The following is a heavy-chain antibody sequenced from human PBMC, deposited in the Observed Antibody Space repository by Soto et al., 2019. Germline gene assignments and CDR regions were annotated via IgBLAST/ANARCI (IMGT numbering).Heavy chain of an antibody. J-gene: IGHJ4*02. CDR1: GFTFSSFV. CDR3: AKRRGEGFFDH. D-gene: IGHD3-16*01. CDR2: IGGRDGAT. V-gene: IGHV3-23*01. Sequence: EVQLLESGGGLVQPGGSLRLSCAASGFTFSSFVMGWVRQAPGKGLEWVSAIGGRDGATYYPDSVKGRFTISRDNSRNTLYLRMSRLRVDDMAVYYCAKRRGEGFFDHRGQGTPVNVSS.